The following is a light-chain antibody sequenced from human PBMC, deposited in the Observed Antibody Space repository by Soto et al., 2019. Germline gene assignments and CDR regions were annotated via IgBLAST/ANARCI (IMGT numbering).Light chain of an antibody. Sequence: DIQMTQSPSSLSASVGDRVTITCRASQNINNYLSWYQQKPGKAPKLMIYAASTLQRGVPSRFSGSGSGTDFTLTISSLHPEDFATYYCQQSYSSPRTFGQGTKVDSK. J-gene: IGKJ1*01. CDR3: QQSYSSPRT. V-gene: IGKV1-39*01. CDR2: AAS. CDR1: QNINNY.